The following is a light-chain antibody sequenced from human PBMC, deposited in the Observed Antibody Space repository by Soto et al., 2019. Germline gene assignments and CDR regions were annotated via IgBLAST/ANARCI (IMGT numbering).Light chain of an antibody. CDR2: DAS. V-gene: IGKV1-5*01. J-gene: IGKJ5*01. Sequence: DIQMTQSPSTLSASVGDRVTITCRASQSISRSLAWYQQKPGKAPNLLIYDASSLEVGVPSRFSGSGFGTEFTLTITNLQPADFATYYCQHFRSFPITFGQGTRLEIK. CDR3: QHFRSFPIT. CDR1: QSISRS.